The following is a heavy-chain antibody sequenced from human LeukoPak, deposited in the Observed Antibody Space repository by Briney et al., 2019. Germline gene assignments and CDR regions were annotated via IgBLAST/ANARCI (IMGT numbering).Heavy chain of an antibody. Sequence: GESLKISCKGSGYSFTSYWIGWVRQMPGKGLEWMGIIYPGDSDTRYSPSFQGQVTISADKSISTAYLQWSSLKASDTAMYYCARHGEMATMANWFDPWGQGTLVTVSS. V-gene: IGHV5-51*01. CDR3: ARHGEMATMANWFDP. J-gene: IGHJ5*02. CDR1: GYSFTSYW. D-gene: IGHD5-24*01. CDR2: IYPGDSDT.